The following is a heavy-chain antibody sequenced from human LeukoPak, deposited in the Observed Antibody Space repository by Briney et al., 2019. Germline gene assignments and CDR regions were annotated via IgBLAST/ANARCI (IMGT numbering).Heavy chain of an antibody. J-gene: IGHJ4*02. D-gene: IGHD4-11*01. CDR3: ARHVRSNYAPLDY. CDR1: GGSISSGSYF. V-gene: IGHV4-39*01. Sequence: SETLSLTCTVSGGSISSGSYFWGWIRQPPGKGLEWIGNIYYSGSTYYNPSLKSRVTISVDTSKNHFSLRLSSVTAADTAVYYCARHVRSNYAPLDYWGQGTLVTVSS. CDR2: IYYSGST.